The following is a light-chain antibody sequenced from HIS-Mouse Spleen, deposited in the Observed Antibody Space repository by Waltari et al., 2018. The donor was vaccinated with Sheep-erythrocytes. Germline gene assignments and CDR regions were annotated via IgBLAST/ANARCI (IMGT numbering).Light chain of an antibody. J-gene: IGLJ1*01. CDR2: KES. CDR3: LSADSSGTYYV. V-gene: IGLV3-16*01. CDR1: ALPKTY. Sequence: SYELTQPPSVSVSLGQMARITCSGEALPKTYAYWYQQKPGQFPVLVIYKESERPSGIPERFSGSSSGTIVTLTISGVQAEDEADYYCLSADSSGTYYVFGTGTKVTVL.